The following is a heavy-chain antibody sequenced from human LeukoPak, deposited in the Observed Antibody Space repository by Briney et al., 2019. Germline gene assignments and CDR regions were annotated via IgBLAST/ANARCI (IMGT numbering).Heavy chain of an antibody. V-gene: IGHV3-30-3*01. D-gene: IGHD6-13*01. CDR1: GFTFSSYA. CDR3: ARDKSIAAAGPAEYFQH. J-gene: IGHJ1*01. CDR2: ISYDGSNK. Sequence: GRSLRLSCAASGFTFSSYAMHWVRQAPGKGLEWVAVISYDGSNKYYADSVKGRFTISRDNSKNTLYLQMNSLRAKDTAVYYCARDKSIAAAGPAEYFQHWGQGTLVTVSS.